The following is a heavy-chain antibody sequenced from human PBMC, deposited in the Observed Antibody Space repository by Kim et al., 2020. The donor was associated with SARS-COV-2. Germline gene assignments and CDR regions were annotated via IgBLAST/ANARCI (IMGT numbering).Heavy chain of an antibody. D-gene: IGHD7-27*01. V-gene: IGHV1-69*01. CDR3: ARVTGDLWYFDL. J-gene: IGHJ2*01. Sequence: NYAQKFQGRVTITADESTSTAYMELSSLRSEDTAVYYCARVTGDLWYFDLWGRGTLVTVSS.